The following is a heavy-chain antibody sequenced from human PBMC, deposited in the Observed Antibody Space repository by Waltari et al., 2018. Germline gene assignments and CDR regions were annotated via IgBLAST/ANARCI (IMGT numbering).Heavy chain of an antibody. J-gene: IGHJ4*02. CDR3: ATDPLSGYYDSSGYPH. Sequence: QVQLVQSGAEVKKPGASVKVSCKVSGYTLTELSMHWVRQAPGKGLEWMGGVDPEDGETIYAQKFQGRVTMTEDTSTNTAYMELSSLRSEDTAVYYCATDPLSGYYDSSGYPHWGQGTLVTVSS. CDR1: GYTLTELS. V-gene: IGHV1-24*01. CDR2: VDPEDGET. D-gene: IGHD3-22*01.